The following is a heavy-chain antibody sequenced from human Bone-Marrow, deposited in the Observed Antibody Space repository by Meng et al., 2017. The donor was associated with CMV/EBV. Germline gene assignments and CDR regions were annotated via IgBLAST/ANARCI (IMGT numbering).Heavy chain of an antibody. CDR2: IFYSGST. J-gene: IGHJ5*02. D-gene: IGHD2-2*01. CDR3: ARGQYQLLSGASGFDP. CDR1: GGSISSSRYY. Sequence: SETLSLTCTVSGGSISSSRYYWGWIRQPPGKGLEWIGSIFYSGSTSYSPSLESRVAISVDTFKNRFSLKLSTVTAADTAVYYCARGQYQLLSGASGFDPWGQGTLVTVSS. V-gene: IGHV4-39*07.